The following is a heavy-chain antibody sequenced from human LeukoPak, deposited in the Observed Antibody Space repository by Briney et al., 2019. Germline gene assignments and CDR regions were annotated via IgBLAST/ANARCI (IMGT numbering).Heavy chain of an antibody. D-gene: IGHD3-22*01. CDR1: GFTFSSYW. J-gene: IGHJ3*02. V-gene: IGHV3-7*01. Sequence: GGSLRLSCAASGFTFSSYWMSWVRQAPGKGLEWVANIKQDGSEKYYVDSVKGRFTISRDNAKNSLYLQMNSMRAEDTAVYYCARDNNNYYDSSGYYDAFDIWGQGTMVTVSS. CDR3: ARDNNNYYDSSGYYDAFDI. CDR2: IKQDGSEK.